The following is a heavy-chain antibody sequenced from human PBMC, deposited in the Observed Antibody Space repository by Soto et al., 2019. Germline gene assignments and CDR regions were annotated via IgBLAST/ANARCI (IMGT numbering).Heavy chain of an antibody. V-gene: IGHV3-9*01. CDR2: INWNGADV. J-gene: IGHJ4*02. CDR1: GFIFNDHA. D-gene: IGHD3-10*01. Sequence: EVQLVESGGGLVQTGRSLSLSCAASGFIFNDHAMYWVRQVPGKGLEWVSGINWNGADVDYADAVRGRFTISRDNAKISLFLRMNSLRPDDTALYYCVRTKGKSRGLFSSLSFFDLWGQGTLVTVSS. CDR3: VRTKGKSRGLFSSLSFFDL.